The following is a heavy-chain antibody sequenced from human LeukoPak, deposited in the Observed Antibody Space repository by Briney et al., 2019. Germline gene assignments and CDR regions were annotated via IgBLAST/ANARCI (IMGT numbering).Heavy chain of an antibody. J-gene: IGHJ4*02. CDR2: ITDSGIST. D-gene: IGHD1-26*01. V-gene: IGHV3-23*01. CDR3: AKGLRGNYDY. Sequence: GGSVRLSCAASAFTFNSYDMAWVRQAPEKGLEWVSSITDSGISTYYADSVKGRFTISRDNSKNTLYLQMNSLRAEDTAVYYCAKGLRGNYDYWGQGTLVTVSS. CDR1: AFTFNSYD.